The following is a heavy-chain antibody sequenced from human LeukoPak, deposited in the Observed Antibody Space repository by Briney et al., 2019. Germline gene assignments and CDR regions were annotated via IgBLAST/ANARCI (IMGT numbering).Heavy chain of an antibody. CDR3: ARGGGGAWDYFFDS. Sequence: GGSLRLSCAASGFTFSSNYMSWVRQAPGKGLEWVSVIYSGGSTSYADSVKGRFTITRDNSKNTLYLQMNSLRAEDTAVYYCARGGGGAWDYFFDSWGQGTLVTVSS. V-gene: IGHV3-53*01. D-gene: IGHD3-16*01. CDR2: IYSGGST. J-gene: IGHJ4*02. CDR1: GFTFSSNY.